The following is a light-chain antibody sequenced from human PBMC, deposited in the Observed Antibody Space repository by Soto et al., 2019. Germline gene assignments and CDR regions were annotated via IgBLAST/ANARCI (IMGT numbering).Light chain of an antibody. Sequence: QSALTQPASVSGSPGQSITISCTGSTSDVGNYDYVSWYQQDPGKAPKLLIYEVTNRPSGLSARFSGSKSGNTASLTISGLRPEDEGDYYCTSYTTSGTWVFGGGTKVTVL. J-gene: IGLJ3*02. CDR2: EVT. CDR1: TSDVGNYDY. CDR3: TSYTTSGTWV. V-gene: IGLV2-14*01.